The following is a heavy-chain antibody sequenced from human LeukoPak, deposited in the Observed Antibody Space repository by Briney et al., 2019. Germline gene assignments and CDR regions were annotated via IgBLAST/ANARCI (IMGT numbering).Heavy chain of an antibody. Sequence: PGGSLRLSCAASAFTFSSYAMSWVRQAQGEGLEWVSAISGSGGSTYYADSVKGRFTISRDNSKNTLYLQMNSLRAEDTAVYYCAKDDSYSGYVYWGQGTLVTVSS. CDR3: AKDDSYSGYVY. CDR2: ISGSGGST. CDR1: AFTFSSYA. D-gene: IGHD5-12*01. J-gene: IGHJ4*02. V-gene: IGHV3-23*01.